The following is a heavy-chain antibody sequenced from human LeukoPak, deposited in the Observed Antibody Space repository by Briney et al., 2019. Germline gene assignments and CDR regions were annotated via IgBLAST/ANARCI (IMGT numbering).Heavy chain of an antibody. J-gene: IGHJ5*02. CDR2: IYHSGST. CDR3: ARDGWNYPNWFDP. V-gene: IGHV4-59*12. Sequence: PSETLSLTCTVSGGSISSYYWSWIRPPPGKGLEWIGYIYHSGSTYYNPSLKSRVTISVDRSKNQFSLRLSSVTAADTAVYYCARDGWNYPNWFDPWGQGTLVTVSS. CDR1: GGSISSYY. D-gene: IGHD1-7*01.